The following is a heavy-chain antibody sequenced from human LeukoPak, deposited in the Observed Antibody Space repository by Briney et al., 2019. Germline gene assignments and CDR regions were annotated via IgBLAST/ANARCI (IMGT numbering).Heavy chain of an antibody. CDR2: ISGSGGST. J-gene: IGHJ4*02. CDR1: GFTFSSYA. Sequence: GGSLRLSCAASGFTFSSYAITWVRQAPGKGLEWVSTISGSGGSTYSADSVKGRFSISRDNSKNTLYLQMNNLRAEDTAVYYCAKEGGDTWTNFYFHYWGQGTLVTVSS. D-gene: IGHD1-20*01. CDR3: AKEGGDTWTNFYFHY. V-gene: IGHV3-23*01.